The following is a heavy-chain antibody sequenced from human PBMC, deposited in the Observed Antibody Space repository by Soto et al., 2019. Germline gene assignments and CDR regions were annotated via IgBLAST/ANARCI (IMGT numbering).Heavy chain of an antibody. CDR2: IYDSGST. V-gene: IGHV4-30-2*01. CDR3: ARDGGVSGMDV. J-gene: IGHJ6*02. CDR1: GGSISSGPYS. D-gene: IGHD2-8*01. Sequence: SETLSLTCTVSGGSISSGPYSWSWIRQPPGKGLEWIGYIYDSGSTYYNPSLKSRVTLSVDRSKNQFSLKLSSMTATDTAVYYCARDGGVSGMDVWGQGTTVTVSS.